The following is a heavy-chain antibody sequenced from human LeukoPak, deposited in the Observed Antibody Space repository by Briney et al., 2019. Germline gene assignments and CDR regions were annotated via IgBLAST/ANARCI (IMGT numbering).Heavy chain of an antibody. J-gene: IGHJ3*01. D-gene: IGHD1-26*01. CDR2: INPNSGGT. V-gene: IGHV1-2*02. CDR3: AREASSGSLH. Sequence: ASVKVSCKASGYTFTGYYTHWVRQAPGQGLEWMGWINPNSGGTNYAQKFQGRVTMTRDTSISTAYMELSRLRSDDTAVYYCAREASSGSLHWGQGTMVTVSS. CDR1: GYTFTGYY.